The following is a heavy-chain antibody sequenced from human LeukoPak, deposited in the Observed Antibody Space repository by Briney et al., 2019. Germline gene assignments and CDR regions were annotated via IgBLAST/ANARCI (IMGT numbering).Heavy chain of an antibody. Sequence: GASVKVSCKASGYTFTSYYMHWVRQAPGQGLEWMGIINPSGGSTTYAQKFQGRVTMTRDTSTSTVYMELSSLRSEDTAMFYCARDDGGSYLRYFDYWGQGTLVTVSP. CDR3: ARDDGGSYLRYFDY. J-gene: IGHJ4*02. CDR1: GYTFTSYY. CDR2: INPSGGST. V-gene: IGHV1-46*01. D-gene: IGHD1-26*01.